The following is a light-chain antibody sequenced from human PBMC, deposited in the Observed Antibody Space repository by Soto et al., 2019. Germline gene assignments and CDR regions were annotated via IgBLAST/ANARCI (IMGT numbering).Light chain of an antibody. CDR3: LSYADTAYV. V-gene: IGLV2-8*01. J-gene: IGLJ1*01. CDR2: EVS. Sequence: QSALTQPPSASGSPGQSVTISCAGTSSDVGGYNYVSWYQQYPGNVPKLMIYEVSERPSGVPDRFSGSKSGNTAFLTGSGLQAEDEADYYCLSYADTAYVFGTGTKLTVL. CDR1: SSDVGGYNY.